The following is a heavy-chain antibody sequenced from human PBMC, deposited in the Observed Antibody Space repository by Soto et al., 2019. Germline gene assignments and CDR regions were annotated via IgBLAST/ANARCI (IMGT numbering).Heavy chain of an antibody. Sequence: EVQLVESGGSFIQPGGSLRLSCAVSGFSVSRNFMSWIRQAPGKWLEWVSILYSGGTTYYTGSVEGRFTMSGDDSKNTVYLQMKSLIVEDTATYFCARVVLVGATPDYFDHWGQGSLVTVSS. CDR3: ARVVLVGATPDYFDH. CDR2: LYSGGTT. J-gene: IGHJ4*01. D-gene: IGHD1-26*01. V-gene: IGHV3-53*01. CDR1: GFSVSRNF.